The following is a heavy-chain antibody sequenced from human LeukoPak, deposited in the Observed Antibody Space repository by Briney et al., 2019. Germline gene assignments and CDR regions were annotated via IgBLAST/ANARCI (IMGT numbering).Heavy chain of an antibody. CDR1: GYSISSGYY. CDR2: IYHSGST. V-gene: IGHV4-38-2*02. CDR3: ARRKSGYDFVWDY. D-gene: IGHD5-12*01. Sequence: SETLSLTCTVSGYSISSGYYWGWIRQPPGKGLEWIGSIYHSGSTYYNPSLKSRVTISVDTSKNQFSLKLSSVTAVDTAVYYCARRKSGYDFVWDYWGQGTLVTVSS. J-gene: IGHJ4*02.